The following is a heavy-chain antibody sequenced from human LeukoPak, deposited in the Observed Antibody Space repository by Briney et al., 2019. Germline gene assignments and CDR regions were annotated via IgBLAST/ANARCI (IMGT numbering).Heavy chain of an antibody. CDR3: ARDYYGSGSYYKPFDY. CDR1: GGTFSSYA. V-gene: IGHV1-69*13. D-gene: IGHD3-10*01. CDR2: IIPIFGTA. Sequence: SVKVSCKASGGTFSSYAISWVRQAPGQGLEWMGGIIPIFGTANYAQKFQGRVTITADESTSTAYMELSSLRSEDTAVYYCARDYYGSGSYYKPFDYWDQGTLVTVSS. J-gene: IGHJ4*02.